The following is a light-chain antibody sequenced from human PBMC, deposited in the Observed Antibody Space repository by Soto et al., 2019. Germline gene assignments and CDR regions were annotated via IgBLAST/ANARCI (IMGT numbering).Light chain of an antibody. J-gene: IGKJ1*01. CDR1: QSVSSN. CDR2: GAS. V-gene: IGKV3-15*01. Sequence: DIVMTQYPATLSVSPGEGATLSCRASQSVSSNLTWYQQKPGQAPRLLISGASTRAAGISDRFRGSGSGTEFTLTISSLRSEDSAIYYCQQYFEWPPMTFGQGTKVDIK. CDR3: QQYFEWPPMT.